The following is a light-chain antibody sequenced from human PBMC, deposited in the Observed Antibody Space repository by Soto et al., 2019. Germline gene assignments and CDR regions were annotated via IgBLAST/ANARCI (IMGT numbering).Light chain of an antibody. Sequence: DIQMTQSPPTLSASVGDRVTIICRASQSIRRYLAWYQQMPGKAPKLLIYGASTLQSGVPSRFSGSGSGTEFTLTISSLQPDDFGTYFCQHHNSYSQTFGQGTKVEIK. CDR3: QHHNSYSQT. CDR2: GAS. J-gene: IGKJ1*01. V-gene: IGKV1-5*02. CDR1: QSIRRY.